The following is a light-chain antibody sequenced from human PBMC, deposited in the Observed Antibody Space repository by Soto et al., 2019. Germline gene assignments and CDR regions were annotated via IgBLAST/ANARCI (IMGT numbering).Light chain of an antibody. CDR3: QQYDNLPVT. J-gene: IGKJ5*01. V-gene: IGKV1-33*01. CDR2: DVA. Sequence: DVQMTQSPSSLSASVGDRVTFTCQASQDISNSLNWYQQRPGEAPKLLIYDVANLETGVSSRFSGGGSGTDFTFTISNVQPEDMATYYCQQYDNLPVTFGQGARLEI. CDR1: QDISNS.